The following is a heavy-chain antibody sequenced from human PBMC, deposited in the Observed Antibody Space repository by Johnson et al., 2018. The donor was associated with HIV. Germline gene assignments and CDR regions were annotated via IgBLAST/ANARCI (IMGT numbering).Heavy chain of an antibody. CDR3: ARAAAPYYYGSGSYYFDTFDI. CDR1: GFTFDDYG. J-gene: IGHJ3*02. Sequence: MLLVESGGGVVRPGGSLRLSCAASGFTFDDYGMSWVRQVPGKGLEWVSGINWNGGSKGYADSVKGRFTISRDNAKNSLYLQMNSLRAEDTALYCCARAAAPYYYGSGSYYFDTFDIWGQGTMVTVSS. CDR2: INWNGGSK. V-gene: IGHV3-20*04. D-gene: IGHD3-10*01.